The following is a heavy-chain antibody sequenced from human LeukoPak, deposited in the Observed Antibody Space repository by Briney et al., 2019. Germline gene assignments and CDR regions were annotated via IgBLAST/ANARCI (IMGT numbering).Heavy chain of an antibody. J-gene: IGHJ4*02. CDR2: ISYDGSNK. Sequence: PGRSLRLSCAASGFTFSSYAMHWVRRAPGKGLEWVAVISYDGSNKYYADSVKGRFTISRDNSKNTLYLQMNSLRAEDTAVYYCASHSDYGDYTTMRYWSQGTLVTVSS. CDR1: GFTFSSYA. CDR3: ASHSDYGDYTTMRY. D-gene: IGHD4-17*01. V-gene: IGHV3-30-3*01.